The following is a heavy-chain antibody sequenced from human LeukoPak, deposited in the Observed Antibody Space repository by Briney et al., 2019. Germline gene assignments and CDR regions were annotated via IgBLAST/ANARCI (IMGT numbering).Heavy chain of an antibody. V-gene: IGHV1-2*02. CDR1: GYTFTGYY. CDR2: INPNSGGT. J-gene: IGHJ4*02. CDR3: AAWPHLIGGRRRGLDY. Sequence: GASVKVSCKASGYTFTGYYMHWVRQAPGQGLEWMGWINPNSGGTNYAQKFQGRVTMTRDTSISTAYMELSRLRSDDTAVYYCAAWPHLIGGRRRGLDYWGQGTLVIVSS. D-gene: IGHD7-27*01.